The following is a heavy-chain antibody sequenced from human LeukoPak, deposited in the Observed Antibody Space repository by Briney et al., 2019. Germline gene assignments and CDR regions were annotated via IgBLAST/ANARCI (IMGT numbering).Heavy chain of an antibody. CDR1: GYSFTSYW. Sequence: GESLKIPCKGSGYSFTSYWIGWVRQMPGKGLDWMGIIYPGDSDTRYSPSFQGQVTISADKSISTAYLQWSSLKASDTAMYYCARRCDILTGYYDYWGQGTLVTVSS. D-gene: IGHD3-9*01. CDR3: ARRCDILTGYYDY. J-gene: IGHJ4*02. CDR2: IYPGDSDT. V-gene: IGHV5-51*01.